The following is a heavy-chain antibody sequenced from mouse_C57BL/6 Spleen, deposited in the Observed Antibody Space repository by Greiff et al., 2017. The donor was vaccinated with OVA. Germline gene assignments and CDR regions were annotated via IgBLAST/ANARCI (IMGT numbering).Heavy chain of an antibody. CDR1: GYSFTGYF. D-gene: IGHD2-5*01. V-gene: IGHV1-20*01. J-gene: IGHJ4*01. CDR2: INPYNGDT. Sequence: VQLQQSGPELVKPGDSVKISCKASGYSFTGYFMNWVMQSHGKSLEWIGRINPYNGDTFYNQKFKGKATLTVDKSSSTAHMELRSLTSEDSAVYYCARDSNYEAYAMDDWGQGTSVTVSS. CDR3: ARDSNYEAYAMDD.